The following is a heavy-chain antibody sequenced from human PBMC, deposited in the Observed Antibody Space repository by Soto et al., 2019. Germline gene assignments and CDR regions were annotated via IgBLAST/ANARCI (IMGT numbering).Heavy chain of an antibody. CDR2: ISYSGSKK. CDR1: GFTFSSYG. CDR3: AKVRRLGTVWDLDY. V-gene: IGHV3-30*18. Sequence: GGSLRLSCAASGFTFSSYGMPWVRQAPGTGLEWVPVISYSGSKKYYADSVKGRFTISRDNSKNTLYLQVNSLRAEDTAVYYCAKVRRLGTVWDLDYWGQGTLVTVSS. D-gene: IGHD1-26*01. J-gene: IGHJ4*02.